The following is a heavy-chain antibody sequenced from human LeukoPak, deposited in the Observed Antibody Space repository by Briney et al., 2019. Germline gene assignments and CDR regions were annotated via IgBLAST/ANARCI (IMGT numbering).Heavy chain of an antibody. V-gene: IGHV4-30-4*01. Sequence: PSETLSLTCTVSGGSISSGDYYWSWIRQPPGKGLEWIGYIYYRGRTYYNPSLKSRVTISVDTSKNQFSLKLSSVTAADTAVYYCARATDVYSFDYWGQGTLVTVSS. CDR1: GGSISSGDYY. J-gene: IGHJ4*02. CDR3: ARATDVYSFDY. CDR2: IYYRGRT.